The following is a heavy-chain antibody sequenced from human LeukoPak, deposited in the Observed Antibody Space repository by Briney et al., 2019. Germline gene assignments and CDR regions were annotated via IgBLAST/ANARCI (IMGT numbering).Heavy chain of an antibody. CDR2: IIPMFGTA. V-gene: IGHV1-69*06. CDR1: GGTFSSYA. D-gene: IGHD6-13*01. Sequence: SVKVSCKASGGTFSSYAISWVRQAPGQGLEWMGGIIPMFGTANYAQKFQGRVTITADKSTSTAYMELSSLRSEDTAVYYCARSSIIAAAGPYYFDFWGQGTLVTVSS. J-gene: IGHJ4*02. CDR3: ARSSIIAAAGPYYFDF.